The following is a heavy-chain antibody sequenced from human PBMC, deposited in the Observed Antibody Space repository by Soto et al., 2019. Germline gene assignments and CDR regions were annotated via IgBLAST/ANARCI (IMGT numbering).Heavy chain of an antibody. CDR3: ARSQRYCTNGVCHFSWFDP. V-gene: IGHV5-51*01. D-gene: IGHD2-8*01. Sequence: GESLKISCKGSANSFTNYWIGWVRQMPGKGLEWMGIIYPGDSDTSYSPSFQGQVTIPADKSITTAYLQWSSLKASDTAMYYCARSQRYCTNGVCHFSWFDPWGQGTLVTVSS. CDR2: IYPGDSDT. CDR1: ANSFTNYW. J-gene: IGHJ5*02.